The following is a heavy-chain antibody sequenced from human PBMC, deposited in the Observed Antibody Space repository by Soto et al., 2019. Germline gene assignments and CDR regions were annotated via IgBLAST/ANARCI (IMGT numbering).Heavy chain of an antibody. CDR2: VSGSGGST. D-gene: IGHD6-13*01. CDR1: GFTFSSYA. CDR3: ARVRFEQQMSHFDY. J-gene: IGHJ4*02. V-gene: IGHV3-23*01. Sequence: GGSLRLSCAASGFTFSSYAMSWVRQAPGKGLEWISAVSGSGGSTYYADSVKGRFTISRDNSKDTLYLQMNNLRAEDTAVYYCARVRFEQQMSHFDYWGQGILVTVSS.